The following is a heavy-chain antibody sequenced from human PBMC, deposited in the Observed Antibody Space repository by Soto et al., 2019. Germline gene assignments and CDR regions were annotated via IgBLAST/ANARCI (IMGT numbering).Heavy chain of an antibody. D-gene: IGHD3-22*01. CDR3: VKDRDSNSWPSRDV. Sequence: QVHLVQSGAEVKKPGASVNVSCKTSGYTFTRNGISWVRQAPGQGFEWMGWISPNRGNKRYAQKLQDRGIMTTDTSTSTAYMELRSLRSDDTAVYYCVKDRDSNSWPSRDVWGPGTTVTVSS. J-gene: IGHJ6*02. CDR1: GYTFTRNG. CDR2: ISPNRGNK. V-gene: IGHV1-18*01.